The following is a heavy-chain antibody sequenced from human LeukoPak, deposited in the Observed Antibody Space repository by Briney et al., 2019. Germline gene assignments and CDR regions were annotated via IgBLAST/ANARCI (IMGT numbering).Heavy chain of an antibody. J-gene: IGHJ3*02. CDR3: ATSSIYSGSYSAFDI. V-gene: IGHV1-24*01. CDR1: GYTLTELS. Sequence: ASVKVSCKVSGYTLTELSMHWVRQAPGKGLEWMGGFDPEDGETIYAQKFQGRVTMTEDTSTDTAYMELSSLRSEDTAVYYCATSSIYSGSYSAFDIWGQGTMVTVSS. CDR2: FDPEDGET. D-gene: IGHD1-26*01.